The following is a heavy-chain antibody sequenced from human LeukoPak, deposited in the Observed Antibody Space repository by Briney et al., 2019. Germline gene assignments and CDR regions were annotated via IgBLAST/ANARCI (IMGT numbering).Heavy chain of an antibody. D-gene: IGHD5/OR15-5a*01. CDR3: AGLGSTVEGRIDP. CDR1: GYHFTGYH. Sequence: ASVKVSCKASGYHFTGYHVHCVRQAPGQGLEWMGRISTDTGDTDNAQNFQGRLTMTRDTSINTAYMELTSLTSDDTAVYYCAGLGSTVEGRIDPWGQGTPVTVSS. V-gene: IGHV1-2*02. CDR2: ISTDTGDT. J-gene: IGHJ5*02.